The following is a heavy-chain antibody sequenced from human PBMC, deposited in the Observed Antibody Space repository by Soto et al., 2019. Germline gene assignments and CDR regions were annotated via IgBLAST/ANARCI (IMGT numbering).Heavy chain of an antibody. CDR1: GYIFTSYD. J-gene: IGHJ4*02. CDR3: TTGETYYYDSTLHY. D-gene: IGHD3-22*01. CDR2: IKSKTDGGTT. Sequence: SCKASGYIFTSYDINWVRQAPGKGLEWVGRIKSKTDGGTTDYAAPVKGRFTISRDDSKNTLYLQMNSLKTEDTAVYYCTTGETYYYDSTLHYWGQGTLVTVS. V-gene: IGHV3-15*07.